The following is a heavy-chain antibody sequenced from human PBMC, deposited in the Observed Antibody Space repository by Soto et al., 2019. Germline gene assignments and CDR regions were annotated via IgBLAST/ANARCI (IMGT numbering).Heavy chain of an antibody. Sequence: GSLRLSCAASGFTFSSYAIHWVRQARGKGLEWVAVISYEGSNKYYADSVKGRFIISRDNSKGTLYLQMNSLRAEDTAVYYCASEWRHDGLDYWGQGTLVTVSS. D-gene: IGHD5-18*01. CDR3: ASEWRHDGLDY. CDR2: ISYEGSNK. V-gene: IGHV3-30-3*01. CDR1: GFTFSSYA. J-gene: IGHJ4*02.